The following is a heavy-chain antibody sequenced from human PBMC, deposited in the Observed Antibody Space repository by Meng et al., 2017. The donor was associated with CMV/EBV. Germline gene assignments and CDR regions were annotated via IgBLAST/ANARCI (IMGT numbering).Heavy chain of an antibody. CDR2: IQTSGST. Sequence: CTVSGGSISGYYWSWIRQPAGKGREWIGRIQTSGSTNYNPSLKSRVTMSVDTSKSQFSLKLSSVTAADTAVYYCARVGPGGRGALDYWGQGTLVTVSS. J-gene: IGHJ4*02. CDR1: GGSISGYY. D-gene: IGHD3-10*01. CDR3: ARVGPGGRGALDY. V-gene: IGHV4-4*07.